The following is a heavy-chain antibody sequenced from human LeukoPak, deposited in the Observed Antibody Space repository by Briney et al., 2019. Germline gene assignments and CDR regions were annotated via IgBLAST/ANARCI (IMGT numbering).Heavy chain of an antibody. V-gene: IGHV4-34*01. CDR1: GGSFSGYY. Sequence: SETLSLTCAVYGGSFSGYYWSWIRQPPGKGLEWIGEINHSGSTNYNPSLKSRVTISVDTSKNQFSLKLSSVTAADTAVYYCARAADDILTGYYSPAYCGQGTLVTVSS. CDR3: ARAADDILTGYYSPAY. J-gene: IGHJ4*02. CDR2: INHSGST. D-gene: IGHD3-9*01.